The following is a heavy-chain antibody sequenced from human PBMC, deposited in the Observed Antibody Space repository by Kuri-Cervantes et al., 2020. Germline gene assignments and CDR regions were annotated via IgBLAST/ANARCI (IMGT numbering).Heavy chain of an antibody. CDR3: ARQGQRGSGSYYTISGWFDP. CDR1: GGSISSSSYY. Sequence: SETLSLTCTVSGGSISSSSYYWGWIRQPPGKGLEWIGSIYYSGSTYYNPSLKSRVTISADTSKNQFSLKLSSVTAADTAVYYCARQGQRGSGSYYTISGWFDPWGQGTLVTVSS. J-gene: IGHJ5*02. V-gene: IGHV4-39*01. D-gene: IGHD3-10*01. CDR2: IYYSGST.